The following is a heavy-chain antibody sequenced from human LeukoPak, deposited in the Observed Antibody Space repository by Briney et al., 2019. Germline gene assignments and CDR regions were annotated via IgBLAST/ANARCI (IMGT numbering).Heavy chain of an antibody. V-gene: IGHV3-30*04. CDR3: SGGLWFGFDY. D-gene: IGHD3-10*01. CDR2: ISYDGSNK. J-gene: IGHJ4*02. Sequence: PGRSLRLSCAASGFTFSSYAMHWVRQAPGKGLGWVAVISYDGSNKYYADSVKGRFTISRDNSKNTLYLQMNSLRAEDTAVYYCSGGLWFGFDYWGQGTLVTVSS. CDR1: GFTFSSYA.